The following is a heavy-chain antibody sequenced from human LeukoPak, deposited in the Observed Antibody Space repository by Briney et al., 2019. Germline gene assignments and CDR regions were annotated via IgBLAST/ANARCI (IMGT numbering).Heavy chain of an antibody. Sequence: TPGGSLRLSCAASGFTFSSYAMSWIRQPPGKGLEWIGEINHSGSTNYNPSLKSRVTISVDTSKNQFSLKLSSVAAADTAVYYCARVGSSGWHPGFDYWGQGTLVTVSS. V-gene: IGHV4-34*01. CDR1: GFTFSSYA. CDR3: ARVGSSGWHPGFDY. CDR2: INHSGST. D-gene: IGHD6-19*01. J-gene: IGHJ4*02.